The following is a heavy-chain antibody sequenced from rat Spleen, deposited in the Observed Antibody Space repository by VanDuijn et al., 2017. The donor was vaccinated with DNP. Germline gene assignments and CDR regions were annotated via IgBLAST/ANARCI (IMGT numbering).Heavy chain of an antibody. CDR2: ITSSGGST. Sequence: EVQLVESGGGLVQPGRSLRLSCAASGFSFSDYDMAWVRQAPTKGLEWVASITSSGGSTYYPDSVKGRFTISRDNAKSSLYLQMDSLRSEDTATYYCTTNTYIDYWGQGVMVTVSS. CDR3: TTNTYIDY. D-gene: IGHD4-1*01. J-gene: IGHJ2*01. CDR1: GFSFSDYD. V-gene: IGHV5-20*01.